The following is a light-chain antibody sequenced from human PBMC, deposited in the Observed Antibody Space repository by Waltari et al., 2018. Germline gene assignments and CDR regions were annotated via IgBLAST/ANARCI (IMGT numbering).Light chain of an antibody. V-gene: IGKV3-20*01. J-gene: IGKJ1*01. Sequence: ETVLPQSQCTLSLSPGEGARLSCRASQSVGRSLVWYQQKPGRAPRLLIYGASTRATGIPDRFTGSGFGTDFSLTISRLEPEDFAVYYCQMYVRLPVTFGQGTKVEI. CDR3: QMYVRLPVT. CDR1: QSVGRS. CDR2: GAS.